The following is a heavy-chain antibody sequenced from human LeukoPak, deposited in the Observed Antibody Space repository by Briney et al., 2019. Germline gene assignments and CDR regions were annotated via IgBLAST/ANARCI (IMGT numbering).Heavy chain of an antibody. CDR1: GFPFSSYW. Sequence: GGSLRLSCVASGFPFSSYWMTWVRQAPGKGLEWVANIKQDGSKKSYVDSVKGRYTISRDNAKNSLYLQMNSLRAEDTAIYYCARVGYIDEGIDYWGQGTLVTVSS. CDR3: ARVGYIDEGIDY. V-gene: IGHV3-7*04. CDR2: IKQDGSKK. J-gene: IGHJ4*02. D-gene: IGHD5-24*01.